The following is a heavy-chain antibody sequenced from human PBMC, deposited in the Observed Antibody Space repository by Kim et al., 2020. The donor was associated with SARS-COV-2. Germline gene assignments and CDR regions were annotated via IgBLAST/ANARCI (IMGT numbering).Heavy chain of an antibody. Sequence: GGSLRLSCAASGFTFSSYAMHWVRQAPGKGLEWVAVISYDGSNKYHADSVKGRFTISRDNSKNTLYLQMNSLRAEDTALYYCARESSGGNSYEFVAGYF. CDR1: GFTFSSYA. CDR2: ISYDGSNK. D-gene: IGHD5-18*01. J-gene: IGHJ1*01. V-gene: IGHV3-30*04. CDR3: ARESSGGNSYEFVAGYF.